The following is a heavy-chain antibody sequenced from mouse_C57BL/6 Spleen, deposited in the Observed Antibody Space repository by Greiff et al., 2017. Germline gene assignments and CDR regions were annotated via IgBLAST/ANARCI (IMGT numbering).Heavy chain of an antibody. Sequence: QVQLQQPGAELVKPGASVKMSCKASGYTFTSYWITWVKQRPGQGLEWIGDIYPGSGSTNYNEKFKSKATLTVDTSSSTAYMQLSSLTSEDSAVYYCARELDSNYVGYYAMDYWGQGTSVTVSS. CDR1: GYTFTSYW. J-gene: IGHJ4*01. CDR3: ARELDSNYVGYYAMDY. CDR2: IYPGSGST. D-gene: IGHD2-5*01. V-gene: IGHV1-55*01.